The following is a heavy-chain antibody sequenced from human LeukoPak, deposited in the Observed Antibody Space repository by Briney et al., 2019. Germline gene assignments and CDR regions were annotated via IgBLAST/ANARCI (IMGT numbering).Heavy chain of an antibody. Sequence: GGSLRLSCAASGFNFSIYWMSWVRQAPGKGLEWVANIKQDGSEKYYVDSVRGRFTISRDNAKNSLYLQMNSLRPEDTAVCYCGSGSTWLPRGQGTLVTVSS. J-gene: IGHJ4*02. V-gene: IGHV3-7*01. D-gene: IGHD6-13*01. CDR3: GSGSTWLP. CDR1: GFNFSIYW. CDR2: IKQDGSEK.